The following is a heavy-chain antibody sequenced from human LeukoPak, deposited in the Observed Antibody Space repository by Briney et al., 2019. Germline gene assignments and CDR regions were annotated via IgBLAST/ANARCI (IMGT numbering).Heavy chain of an antibody. CDR3: ARFNYCGSEPNY. J-gene: IGHJ4*02. V-gene: IGHV4-34*01. D-gene: IGHD3-10*01. CDR2: INHSGST. Sequence: PSETLSLTCTVSGGSISSYYWSWIRQPPGKGLEWIGEINHSGSTNYNPSLKSRVTISVDTSKNQFSLKLSSVTAADTAVYYCARFNYCGSEPNYWGQGTLVTVSS. CDR1: GGSISSYY.